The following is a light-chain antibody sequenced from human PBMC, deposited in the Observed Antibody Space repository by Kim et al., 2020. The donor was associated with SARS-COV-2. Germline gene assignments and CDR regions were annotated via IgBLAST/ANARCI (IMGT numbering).Light chain of an antibody. CDR2: AAS. CDR1: QDIDNY. Sequence: ASVGDRVTITCRASQDIDNYLAWFQHKPGKPPKSLIYAASILQSGVPSKFNGSGSGTDFTLTISSLQPEDFATYYCQQYNGYPITFGQGTRLEIK. CDR3: QQYNGYPIT. V-gene: IGKV1-16*02. J-gene: IGKJ5*01.